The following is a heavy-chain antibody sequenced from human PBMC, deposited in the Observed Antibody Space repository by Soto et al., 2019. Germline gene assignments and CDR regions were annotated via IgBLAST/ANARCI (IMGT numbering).Heavy chain of an antibody. CDR2: VSHDGSKK. CDR3: WKGSYYITGNYLNWFDT. V-gene: IGHV3-30-3*01. CDR1: GFTFRNYA. Sequence: QVQLVESGGGVVQPGRSLRLSCAASGFTFRNYAMHWVRQAPGKGLDWVAAVSHDGSKKYYADSVKGRFNISRDNFKNPLYLQMNSLRAAYTAVYYCWKGSYYITGNYLNWFDTWGQGTLVTVSS. D-gene: IGHD3-22*01. J-gene: IGHJ5*02.